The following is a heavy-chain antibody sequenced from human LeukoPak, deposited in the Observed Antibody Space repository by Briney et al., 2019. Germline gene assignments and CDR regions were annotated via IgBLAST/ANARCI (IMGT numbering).Heavy chain of an antibody. V-gene: IGHV4-61*02. CDR3: ARGRWELLPHFDY. D-gene: IGHD1-26*01. CDR2: IYTSGSN. J-gene: IGHJ4*02. CDR1: GGSISSGSYY. Sequence: PSQTLSLTCTVSGGSISSGSYYWSWIRQPAGKGLEWIGRIYTSGSNNYNPSLKSRVTISVDTSKNQFSLKLSSVTAADTAVYYCARGRWELLPHFDYWGQGTLVTVSS.